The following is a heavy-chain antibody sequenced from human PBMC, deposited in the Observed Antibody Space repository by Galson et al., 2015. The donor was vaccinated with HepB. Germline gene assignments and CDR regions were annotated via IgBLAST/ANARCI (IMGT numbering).Heavy chain of an antibody. J-gene: IGHJ3*02. CDR1: GFTFSSYG. V-gene: IGHV3-33*01. CDR3: ARDNGMITFGGVIASHAFDI. D-gene: IGHD3-16*02. Sequence: SLRLSCAASGFTFSSYGMHWVRQAPGKGLEWVAVIWYDGSNKYYADSVKGRFTISRDNSKNTLYLQMNSLRAEDTAVYYCARDNGMITFGGVIASHAFDIWGQGTMVTVSS. CDR2: IWYDGSNK.